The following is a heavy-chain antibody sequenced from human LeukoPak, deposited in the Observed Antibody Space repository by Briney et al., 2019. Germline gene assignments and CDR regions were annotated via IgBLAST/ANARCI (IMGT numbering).Heavy chain of an antibody. D-gene: IGHD5-12*01. Sequence: GRSLRLSCAASGFTFSSYGMSWVRQAPGKGLEWVSAISGSGGSTYYADSVKGRFTISRDNSKNTLYLQMNSLRAEDTAVYYCAKVGEYSGYGNYYYYYMDVWGKGTTVTVSS. J-gene: IGHJ6*03. CDR2: ISGSGGST. CDR1: GFTFSSYG. CDR3: AKVGEYSGYGNYYYYYMDV. V-gene: IGHV3-23*01.